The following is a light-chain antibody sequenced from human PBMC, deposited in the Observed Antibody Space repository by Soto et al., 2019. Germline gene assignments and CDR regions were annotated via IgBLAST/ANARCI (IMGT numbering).Light chain of an antibody. CDR1: QGIRDF. Sequence: DIQLTQSPSFLSVSVGDRVTITCRASQGIRDFLAWYQQKPGNDPKLLIYAASTLQTGVPTRLSGIASGTEFSLIISSLQPADFATYYCRQLNVYPLTFGGGTKVEIK. CDR3: RQLNVYPLT. CDR2: AAS. V-gene: IGKV1-9*01. J-gene: IGKJ4*01.